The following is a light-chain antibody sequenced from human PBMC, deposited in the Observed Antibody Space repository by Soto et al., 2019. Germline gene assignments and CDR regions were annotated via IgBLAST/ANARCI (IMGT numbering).Light chain of an antibody. CDR2: DAS. V-gene: IGKV3-11*01. CDR1: QSINFY. CDR3: QQRSDWPPLT. Sequence: DIVLTQSPATLSLSPGDRATLSCRASQSINFYLAWYQQKPGQSPRLLIYDASKRATGIPVRFSGSGSGTDFTLTITGLEPDDFAIYYCQQRSDWPPLTFGGGTKVEIK. J-gene: IGKJ4*01.